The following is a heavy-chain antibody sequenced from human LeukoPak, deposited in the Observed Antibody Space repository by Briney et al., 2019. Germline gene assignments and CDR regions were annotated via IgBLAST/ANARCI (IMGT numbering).Heavy chain of an antibody. V-gene: IGHV4-34*01. D-gene: IGHD3-22*01. CDR1: GGSFSGYY. CDR3: ASRVRYYYDSSGYERFFDY. J-gene: IGHJ4*02. Sequence: PSETLSLTCAVYGGSFSGYYWSWIRQPPGKGLEWIGEINHSGSTNYNPSLKSRVTISVDTSKNQFSLKLSSVTAADTAVYYCASRVRYYYDSSGYERFFDYWGQGTLVTVSS. CDR2: INHSGST.